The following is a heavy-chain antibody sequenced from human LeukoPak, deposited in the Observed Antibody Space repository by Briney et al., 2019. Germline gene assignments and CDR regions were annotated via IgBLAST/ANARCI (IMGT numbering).Heavy chain of an antibody. Sequence: GGSLRLSCEASGRMFITYNMHWVRQAPGKGLEWVSMISADESDITYPDSVKGRFTTSRDNSKNILYLQMTSLRPEDTALYYLGSQNGPTFLESFDIWGQGTM. CDR3: GSQNGPTFLESFDI. D-gene: IGHD2/OR15-2a*01. V-gene: IGHV3-30*04. J-gene: IGHJ3*02. CDR1: GRMFITYN. CDR2: ISADESDI.